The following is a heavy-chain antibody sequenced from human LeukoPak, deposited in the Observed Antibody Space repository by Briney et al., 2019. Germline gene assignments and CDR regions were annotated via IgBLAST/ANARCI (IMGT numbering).Heavy chain of an antibody. CDR2: ISPSGGRT. J-gene: IGHJ4*02. CDR1: GFTFSTYD. D-gene: IGHD1-26*01. CDR3: ARDQTRGHSDY. V-gene: IGHV3-23*01. Sequence: GGSLRLSCAASGFTFSTYDMSWVRQAPGKGLEWVSGISPSGGRTYYVDSVKGRFTISRDNAKNTLYLQMTSLRAEDTAIYYCARDQTRGHSDYWGQGTLVTVSS.